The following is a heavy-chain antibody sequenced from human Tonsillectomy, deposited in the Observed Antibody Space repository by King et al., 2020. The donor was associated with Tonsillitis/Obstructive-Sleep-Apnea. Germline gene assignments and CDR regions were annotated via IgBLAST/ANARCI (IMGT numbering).Heavy chain of an antibody. CDR1: GFTFTSSA. CDR2: IVVGSGNT. J-gene: IGHJ4*02. Sequence: QLVQSGPEVKKPGTSVKVSCKASGFTFTSSAVQWVRQARGQRLEWIGWIVVGSGNTNYAQKFQERVTITRDMSTSTAYMELSSLGSEDTAVYYCAAAYYDYVWGSFRYEGVDYWGQGTLVTVSS. D-gene: IGHD3-16*02. V-gene: IGHV1-58*01. CDR3: AAAYYDYVWGSFRYEGVDY.